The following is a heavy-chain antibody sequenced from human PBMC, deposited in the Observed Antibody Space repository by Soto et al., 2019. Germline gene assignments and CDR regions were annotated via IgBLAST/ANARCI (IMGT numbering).Heavy chain of an antibody. J-gene: IGHJ3*02. V-gene: IGHV4-59*01. Sequence: SETLSLTCTVSGGSISSYYWSWIRQPPGKGLEWIGYIYYSGSTNYNPSLKSRVTISVDTSKNQFSLKLSSVTAADTAVYYCARVFRSNYDFWSGSRPNDAFDIWGQGTMVTVSS. CDR1: GGSISSYY. D-gene: IGHD3-3*01. CDR3: ARVFRSNYDFWSGSRPNDAFDI. CDR2: IYYSGST.